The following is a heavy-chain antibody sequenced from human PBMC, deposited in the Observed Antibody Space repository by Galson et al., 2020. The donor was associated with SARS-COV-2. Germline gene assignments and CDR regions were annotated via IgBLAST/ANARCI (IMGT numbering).Heavy chain of an antibody. CDR3: ARGIGLAPIDY. Sequence: SQTLSLTCTVSGDSVSSRSSYWGWIRQPPGKGLEWIGSIFYSGSTYYNPSLKSRVTISLDTSKNHFSLKVGSVTAADTAVYYCARGIGLAPIDYWGQGTLVTVSS. J-gene: IGHJ4*02. CDR1: GDSVSSRSSY. V-gene: IGHV4-39*07. D-gene: IGHD2-8*02. CDR2: IFYSGST.